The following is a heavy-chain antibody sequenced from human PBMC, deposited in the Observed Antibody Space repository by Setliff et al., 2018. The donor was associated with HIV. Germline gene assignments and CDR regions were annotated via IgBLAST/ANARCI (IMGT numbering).Heavy chain of an antibody. Sequence: SETLSLTCSIYGGSLTYYYWSWLRQSPGKGLEWIGEVVDSGSVNYNPSLKSRVTISVGPSKKEFSLKLASVTAADTAVYFCARGRDCDSSNCLLRYYYNYGMDVWGQGTTVTVSS. J-gene: IGHJ6*02. CDR1: GGSLTYYY. D-gene: IGHD2-2*01. CDR3: ARGRDCDSSNCLLRYYYNYGMDV. V-gene: IGHV4-34*01. CDR2: VVDSGSV.